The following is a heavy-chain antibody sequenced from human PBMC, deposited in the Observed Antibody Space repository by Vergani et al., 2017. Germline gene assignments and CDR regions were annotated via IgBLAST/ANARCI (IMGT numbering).Heavy chain of an antibody. CDR2: IYYSGST. D-gene: IGHD6-19*01. CDR1: GGSISRYY. CDR3: ATVAVAGPYDFDY. J-gene: IGHJ4*02. Sequence: QVQLQESGPGLVKPSETLSLTCTVSGGSISRYYWSWIRQPPGKGLEWIGYIYYSGSTNYNPSLKSRVTISVDTSKNQFSLKLSSVTAADTAVYYCATVAVAGPYDFDYWGQGTLVTVSS. V-gene: IGHV4-59*12.